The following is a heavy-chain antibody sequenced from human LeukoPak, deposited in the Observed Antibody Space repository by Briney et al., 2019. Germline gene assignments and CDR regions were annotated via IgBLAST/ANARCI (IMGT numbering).Heavy chain of an antibody. Sequence: GASVKVSCKASGYTFTSYYMHWVRQAPGQGLEWMGIINPSGSSTSYAQKFQGRVTMTRDMSTSTVYMELSSLRSEDTAVYYCAREMDTAMATDYWGQGTLVTVSS. V-gene: IGHV1-46*01. CDR3: AREMDTAMATDY. D-gene: IGHD5-18*01. J-gene: IGHJ4*02. CDR2: INPSGSST. CDR1: GYTFTSYY.